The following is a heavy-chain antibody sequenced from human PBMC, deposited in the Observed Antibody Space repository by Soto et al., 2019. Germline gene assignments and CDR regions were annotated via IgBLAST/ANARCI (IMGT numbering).Heavy chain of an antibody. D-gene: IGHD1-26*01. J-gene: IGHJ4*02. CDR1: GFTFSSYA. V-gene: IGHV3-30-3*01. Sequence: QVQLVESGGGVVQPGRSLRLSCAASGFTFSSYAIHWVRQAPGKGLEWVAVISYDGSNEYIADSVKGRFTISRDNSKNTLYLQMNSLRAEDTAVYYCARPSSRSYIEYSFDYWGQGTLVTVSS. CDR2: ISYDGSNE. CDR3: ARPSSRSYIEYSFDY.